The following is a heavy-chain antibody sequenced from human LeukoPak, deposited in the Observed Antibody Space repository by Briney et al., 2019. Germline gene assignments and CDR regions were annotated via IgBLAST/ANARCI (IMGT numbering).Heavy chain of an antibody. D-gene: IGHD6-19*01. CDR3: VKVTGYSSGWYDY. Sequence: GGSLRLSCAASGFTFSSYSMNWVRQAPGKGLEWVSSISSSSSYIYYADSVKGRFTISRDNAKNSLYLQMNSLRAEDMAFYYCVKVTGYSSGWYDYWGQGTLVTVSS. CDR2: ISSSSSYI. J-gene: IGHJ4*02. V-gene: IGHV3-21*04. CDR1: GFTFSSYS.